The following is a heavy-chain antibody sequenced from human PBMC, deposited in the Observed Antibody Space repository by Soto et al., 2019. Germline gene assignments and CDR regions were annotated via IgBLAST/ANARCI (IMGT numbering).Heavy chain of an antibody. CDR1: TFTFSTYA. D-gene: IGHD1-1*01. J-gene: IGHJ4*02. V-gene: IGHV3-23*01. Sequence: EVQLLGSGGDLVQPGGSLKLSCAASTFTFSTYAMTWVRQAPGKGLEWLSSISDSGGSTYYANSVKGRFTISRDNSKNTVYLQMICLRGEGTAVYCCATYFGAGEKYNGFAYWGQGTLVTVSS. CDR2: ISDSGGST. CDR3: ATYFGAGEKYNGFAY.